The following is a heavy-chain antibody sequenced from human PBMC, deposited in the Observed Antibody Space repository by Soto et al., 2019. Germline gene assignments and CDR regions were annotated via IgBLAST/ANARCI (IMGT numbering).Heavy chain of an antibody. Sequence: GGSLRLSXAASGFTFSSYAMHWVRQAPGKGLEWVAVISYDGSNKYYADSVKGRFTISRDNSKNTLYLQMNSLRAEDTAVYYCARVQLPTDYYYYGMDVWGQGTTVTVS. CDR3: ARVQLPTDYYYYGMDV. CDR2: ISYDGSNK. V-gene: IGHV3-30-3*01. CDR1: GFTFSSYA. J-gene: IGHJ6*02. D-gene: IGHD5-18*01.